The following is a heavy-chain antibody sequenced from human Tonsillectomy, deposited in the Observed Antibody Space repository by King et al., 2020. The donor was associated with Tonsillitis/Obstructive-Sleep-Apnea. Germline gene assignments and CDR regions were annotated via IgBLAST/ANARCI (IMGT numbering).Heavy chain of an antibody. D-gene: IGHD6-6*01. CDR1: GFSLSTSGVG. J-gene: IGHJ3*02. Sequence: TLKESGRTLVKPTQTLTLTCTFSGFSLSTSGVGVHWIRQPPGQALEWLALIHWDDAKRYSPSLESRLTITKDTSKNQVVLTMTNMDPVDTATYYCARASELVDAFDIWGQGTMVTVSS. CDR2: IHWDDAK. V-gene: IGHV2-5*02. CDR3: ARASELVDAFDI.